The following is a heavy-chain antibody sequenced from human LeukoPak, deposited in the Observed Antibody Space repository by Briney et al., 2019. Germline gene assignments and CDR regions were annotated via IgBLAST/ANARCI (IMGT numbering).Heavy chain of an antibody. CDR2: ISWNSGSI. Sequence: PGGSLRLSCAASGFTFDDYATHWVRQAPGKGLEWVSGISWNSGSIGYAGSVKGRFTISRDSAKNSLYLQMNSLRAEDTALYYCTKDRSQLLSYGMHVWGQGTTVTVSS. D-gene: IGHD2-2*01. V-gene: IGHV3-9*01. CDR1: GFTFDDYA. CDR3: TKDRSQLLSYGMHV. J-gene: IGHJ6*02.